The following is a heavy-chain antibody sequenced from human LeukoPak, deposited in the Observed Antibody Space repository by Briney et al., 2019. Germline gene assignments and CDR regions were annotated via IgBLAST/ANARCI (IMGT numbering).Heavy chain of an antibody. CDR2: ISWNSGSI. D-gene: IGHD6-19*01. Sequence: GGSLRLSCAASGFTLDDYAMHWVRQAPGKGLEWVSGISWNSGSIGYADSVKGRFTISRDNAKNSLYLQMNSLRAEDTAVYYCARASSGWLFWFDPWGQGTLVTVSS. J-gene: IGHJ5*02. CDR1: GFTLDDYA. V-gene: IGHV3-9*01. CDR3: ARASSGWLFWFDP.